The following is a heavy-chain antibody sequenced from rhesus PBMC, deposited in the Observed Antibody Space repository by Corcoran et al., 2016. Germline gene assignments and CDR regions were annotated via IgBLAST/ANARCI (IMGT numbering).Heavy chain of an antibody. Sequence: QLQLQESGPGLVKPSETLSLTCAVSGYSISSGYGWSWIRQPPGKGLEWIGYISYSGSTSYTPSLKSRVTISRDTSKNQFSLKLSSVTAADTAVYYCARDGLYGRIDYWGQGVLVTVSS. CDR2: ISYSGST. D-gene: IGHD3-3*01. J-gene: IGHJ4*01. CDR1: GYSISSGYG. V-gene: IGHV4-122*02. CDR3: ARDGLYGRIDY.